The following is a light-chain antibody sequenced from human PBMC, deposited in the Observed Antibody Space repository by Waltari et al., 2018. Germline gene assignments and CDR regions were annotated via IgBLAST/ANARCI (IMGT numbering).Light chain of an antibody. Sequence: EIVLTQSPATLSLSPGERATLSCRASQSVSSYLAWYQQRPGQAPRLLIYDASNRATGIPARFSGSGSETDFTLTISSLEPEDFAVYYCQQRSNWPLTFGGGTKEEIK. CDR1: QSVSSY. CDR2: DAS. CDR3: QQRSNWPLT. V-gene: IGKV3-11*01. J-gene: IGKJ4*01.